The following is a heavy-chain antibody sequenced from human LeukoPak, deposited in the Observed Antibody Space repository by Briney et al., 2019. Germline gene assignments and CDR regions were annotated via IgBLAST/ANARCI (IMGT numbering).Heavy chain of an antibody. D-gene: IGHD6-13*01. CDR3: AKDVVAAAGIGSYFDY. J-gene: IGHJ4*02. Sequence: QSGGSLRLSCAASGFTFSSYAMSWVRQAPGKGLEWVSVIYSGGSTYYADSVKGRFTISRDNSKNTLYLQMNSLRAEDTAVYYCAKDVVAAAGIGSYFDYWGQGTLVTVSS. CDR2: IYSGGST. V-gene: IGHV3-23*03. CDR1: GFTFSSYA.